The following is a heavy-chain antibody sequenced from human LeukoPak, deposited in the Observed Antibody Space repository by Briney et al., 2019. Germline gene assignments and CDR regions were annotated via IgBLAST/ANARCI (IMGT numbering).Heavy chain of an antibody. Sequence: ASVKVSCKASGYTFTGYYMHWVRQAPGQGLEWMGWINPNSGGTNYAQKFQGRVTITRDRSISTAYMELGRLTSDDTAVYYCARGRSVNYYGQDYWGQGSLVTVSS. D-gene: IGHD3-10*01. CDR3: ARGRSVNYYGQDY. CDR2: INPNSGGT. V-gene: IGHV1-2*02. J-gene: IGHJ4*02. CDR1: GYTFTGYY.